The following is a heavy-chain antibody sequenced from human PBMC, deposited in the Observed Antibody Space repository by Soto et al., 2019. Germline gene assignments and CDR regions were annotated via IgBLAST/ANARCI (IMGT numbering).Heavy chain of an antibody. V-gene: IGHV3-21*01. D-gene: IGHD1-26*01. J-gene: IGHJ4*02. CDR2: ISSTTNYI. Sequence: EVQLVESGGGLVKPGGSLRLSCAASGFTFTRYSMNCVRQAPGKGLEWVSSISSTTNYIYYADSMKGRFTVSRDNAKNSVYLDMNSLSAEDTAVYYCAREAEERTSNFDYWGQGTLVTVSS. CDR3: AREAEERTSNFDY. CDR1: GFTFTRYS.